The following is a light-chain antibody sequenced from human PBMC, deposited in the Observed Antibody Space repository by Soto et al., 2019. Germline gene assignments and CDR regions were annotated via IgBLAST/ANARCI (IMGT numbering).Light chain of an antibody. J-gene: IGLJ1*01. CDR1: SSNIGNNY. CDR3: GTWDSSLSAHV. V-gene: IGLV1-51*01. CDR2: DNN. Sequence: QSALTQPPSVSAAPGQKVTISCSGSSSNIGNNYVSWYQQLPGTAPKVFIYDNNKRPSGIPDRFSGSKSGTSATLGITGLQTGDEADYYCGTWDSSLSAHVFGTGTKLTVL.